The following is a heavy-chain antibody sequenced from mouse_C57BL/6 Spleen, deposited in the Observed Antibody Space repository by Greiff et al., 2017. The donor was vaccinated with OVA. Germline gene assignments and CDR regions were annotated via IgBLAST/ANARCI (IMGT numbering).Heavy chain of an antibody. CDR3: ARPITTVGYFDV. J-gene: IGHJ1*03. D-gene: IGHD1-1*01. CDR1: GYTFTSYW. V-gene: IGHV1-61*01. Sequence: QVQLQQPGAELVRPGSSVKLSCKASGYTFTSYWMDWVKQRPGQGLEWIGNIYPSDSETHYNQKFKDKATLTVDKSSSTAYMQLSSLTSEDSAVYDCARPITTVGYFDVWGTGTTVTVSA. CDR2: IYPSDSET.